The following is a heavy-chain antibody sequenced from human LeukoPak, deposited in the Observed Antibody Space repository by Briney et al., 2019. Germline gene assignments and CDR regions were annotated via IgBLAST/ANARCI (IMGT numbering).Heavy chain of an antibody. D-gene: IGHD2-15*01. J-gene: IGHJ4*02. CDR1: GYTFTGYY. CDR3: ARRGSGGLFDF. CDR2: INPNSGGT. Sequence: GASVKVSCKASGYTFTGYYMHWVRQAPGQGLEWMGWINPNSGGTNYAQKFQGRVTMTRDLSTSTVYMELTSLTSEDTAVYYCARRGSGGLFDFWGQGTLVIVSS. V-gene: IGHV1-2*02.